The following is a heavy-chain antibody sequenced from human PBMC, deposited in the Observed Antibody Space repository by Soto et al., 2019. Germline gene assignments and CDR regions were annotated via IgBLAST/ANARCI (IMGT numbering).Heavy chain of an antibody. CDR3: ARNGTYSSSLSQYSGMDV. CDR2: IVPMFGTP. V-gene: IGHV1-69*01. Sequence: QVQLVQSGAEVKEPGSSVEVSCKASGGTFADFIMNWVRQTPGQGLEWMGGIVPMFGTPTYAEKFKGRVTISATGSTSTAYMELTSLRSEDTAVYYCARNGTYSSSLSQYSGMDVWGQGTTVTVS. J-gene: IGHJ6*02. CDR1: GGTFADFI. D-gene: IGHD6-6*01.